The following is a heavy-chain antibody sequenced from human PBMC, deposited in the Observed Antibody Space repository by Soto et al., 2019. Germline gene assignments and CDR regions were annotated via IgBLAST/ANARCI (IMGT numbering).Heavy chain of an antibody. D-gene: IGHD2-21*01. CDR1: GFTFSSYG. Sequence: GGSLRLSCAASGFTFSSYGMHWVRQAPGKGLEWVAVISYDGSNKYYADSVKGRFTISRDNSKNTLYLQMNSLRAEDTAVYYCAKDSVAYCGGDCYPPGYFDYWGQGTLVTVSS. CDR3: AKDSVAYCGGDCYPPGYFDY. V-gene: IGHV3-30*18. J-gene: IGHJ4*02. CDR2: ISYDGSNK.